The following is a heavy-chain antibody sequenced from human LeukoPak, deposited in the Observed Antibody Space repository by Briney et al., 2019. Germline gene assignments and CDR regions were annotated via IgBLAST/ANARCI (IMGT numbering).Heavy chain of an antibody. CDR2: SYCKGKT. D-gene: IGHD3-16*01. Sequence: SETLSLTCSVSGGPISSGTYCWGWVRQRPGRGLEWIGSSYCKGKTYNNPSLESRVTMSIDMSKNQFSLNLTSVTAADTAIYYCARDLPSYGSPRTFWYFDVWGRGTLVTVSS. V-gene: IGHV4-39*07. CDR1: GGPISSGTYC. J-gene: IGHJ2*01. CDR3: ARDLPSYGSPRTFWYFDV.